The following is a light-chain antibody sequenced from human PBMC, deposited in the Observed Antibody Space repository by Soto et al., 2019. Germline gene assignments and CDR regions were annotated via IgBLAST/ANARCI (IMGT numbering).Light chain of an antibody. J-gene: IGKJ4*01. CDR3: QQSYSTPR. CDR1: QSISTY. Sequence: DIQMTQSPSSLSASVGDRVTITCRASQSISTYLNWYQQKPGKAPKLLIYAASSLQSGVPSSFSGSGSGTDFTLTISSLQPEDCATYYCQQSYSTPRFGGGTKVEIK. V-gene: IGKV1-39*01. CDR2: AAS.